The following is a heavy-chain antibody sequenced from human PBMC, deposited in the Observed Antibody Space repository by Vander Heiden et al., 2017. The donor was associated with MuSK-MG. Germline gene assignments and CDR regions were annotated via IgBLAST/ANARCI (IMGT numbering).Heavy chain of an antibody. Sequence: QVQLVESGGGVVQPGRSLRLSCAASGFTFSSYGMHWVRQAPGKGLEWVAVIWYDGSNKYYADSVKGRFTISRDNSKNTLYLQMSSLRAEDTAVDYCAREGYCTGGSCFYLDYWGQGTLVTVSS. J-gene: IGHJ4*02. CDR2: IWYDGSNK. V-gene: IGHV3-33*01. CDR3: AREGYCTGGSCFYLDY. CDR1: GFTFSSYG. D-gene: IGHD2-15*01.